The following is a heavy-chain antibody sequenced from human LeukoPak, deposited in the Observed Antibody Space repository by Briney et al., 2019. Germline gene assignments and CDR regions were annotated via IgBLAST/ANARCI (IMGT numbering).Heavy chain of an antibody. J-gene: IGHJ3*02. CDR3: VRGGRNHGFDI. CDR1: GFIFSTYW. Sequence: PGGSLRLSCAASGFIFSTYWMHWVRQAPGKGLVWVSRTNSDGSDTIYADSVKGRFTISRDNAKNTLDLQLSSLGAEDTAVYYCVRGGRNHGFDIWGQGTTVTVSS. D-gene: IGHD3-16*01. CDR2: TNSDGSDT. V-gene: IGHV3-74*01.